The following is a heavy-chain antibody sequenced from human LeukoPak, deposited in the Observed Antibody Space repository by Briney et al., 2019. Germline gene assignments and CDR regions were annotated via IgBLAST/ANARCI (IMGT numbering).Heavy chain of an antibody. Sequence: GGSLRLSCAASGFTFSSYGMNWVRQAPGKGLEWVSYIRNSGNTIYYADSVKGRFTISRDNAKNSLYLQMNSLRAEDTAVYYCARPDSSGYYSRGYFDYWGQGTLVTVSS. V-gene: IGHV3-48*04. CDR1: GFTFSSYG. CDR3: ARPDSSGYYSRGYFDY. CDR2: IRNSGNTI. D-gene: IGHD3-22*01. J-gene: IGHJ4*02.